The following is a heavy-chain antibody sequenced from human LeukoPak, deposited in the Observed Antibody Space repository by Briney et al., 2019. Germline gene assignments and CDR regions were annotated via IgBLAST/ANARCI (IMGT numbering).Heavy chain of an antibody. CDR1: GFTFSSYA. CDR2: IIPIFGTA. D-gene: IGHD3-3*01. Sequence: GGSLRLSCAASGFTFSSYAISWVRQAPGQGLEWMGGIIPIFGTANYAQKFQGRVTITADESTSTAYMELSSLRSEDTAVYYCARDVYDFWSGYGDDAFDIWGQGTMVTVSS. V-gene: IGHV1-69*01. CDR3: ARDVYDFWSGYGDDAFDI. J-gene: IGHJ3*02.